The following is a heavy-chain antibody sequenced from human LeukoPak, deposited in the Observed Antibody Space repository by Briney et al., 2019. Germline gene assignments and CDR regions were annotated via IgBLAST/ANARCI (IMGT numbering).Heavy chain of an antibody. V-gene: IGHV1-24*01. D-gene: IGHD2-2*02. J-gene: IGHJ5*02. CDR1: GYTLTELS. Sequence: GASVKVSCKVSGYTLTELSMHWVRQAPGKGLEWMGGFDPEDGETIYAQKFQGRVTMTEDTSTDTAYMEVSSLRSEDTAVYYCARDKSDCSSTSCYKRDNWFDPWGQGTLVTVSS. CDR3: ARDKSDCSSTSCYKRDNWFDP. CDR2: FDPEDGET.